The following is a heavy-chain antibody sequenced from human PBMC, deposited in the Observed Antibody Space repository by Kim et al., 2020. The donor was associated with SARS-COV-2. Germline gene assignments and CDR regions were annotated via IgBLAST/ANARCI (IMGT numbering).Heavy chain of an antibody. V-gene: IGHV3-48*02. Sequence: GGSLRLSCAASGFTFSSYSMNWVRQAPGKGLEWVSYISSSSSTIYYADSVKGRFTISRDNAKNSLYLQMNSLRDEDTAVYYCARGGALVRSHYYDSSGYYPNFDYWGQGPLVTVSS. CDR2: ISSSSSTI. CDR1: GFTFSSYS. J-gene: IGHJ4*02. D-gene: IGHD3-22*01. CDR3: ARGGALVRSHYYDSSGYYPNFDY.